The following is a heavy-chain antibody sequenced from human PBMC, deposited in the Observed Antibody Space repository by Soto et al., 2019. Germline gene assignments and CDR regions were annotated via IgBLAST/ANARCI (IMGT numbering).Heavy chain of an antibody. D-gene: IGHD6-13*01. J-gene: IGHJ6*03. Sequence: ASVKVSCKASGYTFTSYGISWVRQAPGQGLEWMGWISAYNGNTNYAQKLQGRVTMTTDTSTSTAYMELRSLRSDDTAVYYCARDRAAAGTWTRGDMDVWGKGTTVTVSS. CDR2: ISAYNGNT. CDR1: GYTFTSYG. V-gene: IGHV1-18*01. CDR3: ARDRAAAGTWTRGDMDV.